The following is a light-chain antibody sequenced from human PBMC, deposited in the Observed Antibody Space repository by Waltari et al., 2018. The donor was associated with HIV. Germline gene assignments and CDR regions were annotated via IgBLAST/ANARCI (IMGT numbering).Light chain of an antibody. V-gene: IGLV2-8*01. J-gene: IGLJ2*01. CDR3: SSYAGSNTGI. Sequence: QSALTQPPSASGSPGHSVTISCAGTSSDVGAYNYVFWYQQHPGKAPKLIIYQVTKRPSGVPDRFSCSKSGNAASLTVSGLQTEDEAVYYCSSYAGSNTGIVGGGT. CDR2: QVT. CDR1: SSDVGAYNY.